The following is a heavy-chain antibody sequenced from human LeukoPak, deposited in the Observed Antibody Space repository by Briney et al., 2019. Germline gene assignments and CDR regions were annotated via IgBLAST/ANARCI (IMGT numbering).Heavy chain of an antibody. V-gene: IGHV3-7*01. J-gene: IGHJ4*02. CDR3: ARDQGVAYYYDSSGYYAARDY. CDR2: IKQDGSEK. CDR1: GFTFSSYW. D-gene: IGHD3-22*01. Sequence: PGGSLRLSCAASGFTFSSYWMSWVRQAPGKGREWVASIKQDGSEKYYVDAVKGRLTICRDNAKNSLYLKMNSLRAEDTAVYYCARDQGVAYYYDSSGYYAARDYWGQGNLVTVSS.